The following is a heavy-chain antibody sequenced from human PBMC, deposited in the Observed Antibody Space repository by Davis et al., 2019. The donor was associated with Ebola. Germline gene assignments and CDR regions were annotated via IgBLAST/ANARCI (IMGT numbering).Heavy chain of an antibody. CDR2: INPSGGST. CDR3: ARDGIAVAGTMRPGFDY. J-gene: IGHJ4*02. V-gene: IGHV1-46*01. CDR1: GYTFTSYY. Sequence: ASVKVSCKASGYTFTSYYMHWVRQAPGQGLEWMGIINPSGGSTSYAQKFQGRVTMTRDTSTSTVYMELSSLRSEDTAVYYCARDGIAVAGTMRPGFDYWGQGTLVTVSS. D-gene: IGHD6-19*01.